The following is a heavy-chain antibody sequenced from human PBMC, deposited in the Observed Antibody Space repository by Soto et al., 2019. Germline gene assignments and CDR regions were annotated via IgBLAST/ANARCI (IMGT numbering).Heavy chain of an antibody. J-gene: IGHJ4*02. Sequence: SETLSLTCAVYGGSFSGYYWSWIRQPPGKGLEWIGEINHSGRTNYNPSPKSRVTISVDTSKNQFSLKLSSVTAADTAVYYCATSIAVAGGGFYFDYWGQGTLVTVSS. V-gene: IGHV4-34*01. D-gene: IGHD6-19*01. CDR1: GGSFSGYY. CDR2: INHSGRT. CDR3: ATSIAVAGGGFYFDY.